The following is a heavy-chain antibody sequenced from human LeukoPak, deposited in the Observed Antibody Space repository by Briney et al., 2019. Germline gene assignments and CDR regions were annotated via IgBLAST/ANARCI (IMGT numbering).Heavy chain of an antibody. CDR2: MYSGGST. D-gene: IGHD4-17*01. J-gene: IGHJ5*02. CDR3: ALHINGDYESRFDP. Sequence: TGGSLRLSCAASGFSVSSNYLSWVRQAPGKGLEWVSVMYSGGSTFYADSVKGGFTISRDNSKNTLNLQMNSLRAEDTAIYYCALHINGDYESRFDPWGQGTLVTVSS. CDR1: GFSVSSNY. V-gene: IGHV3-53*01.